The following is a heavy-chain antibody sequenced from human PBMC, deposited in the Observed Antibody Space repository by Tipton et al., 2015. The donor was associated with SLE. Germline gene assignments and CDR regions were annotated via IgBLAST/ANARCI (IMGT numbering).Heavy chain of an antibody. CDR1: GFTFSSYN. V-gene: IGHV3-21*01. CDR3: ARGGLEYRSSENYLDS. D-gene: IGHD6-6*01. J-gene: IGHJ4*02. CDR2: ISTSTRHI. Sequence: PLRLSCAASGFTFSSYNMHWVRLAPGKGLEWVSSISTSTRHIYYADSMMGRFTISRDDAKNSLYLQMNSLRPEDTAVYFCARGGLEYRSSENYLDSWGLGTLVTVSS.